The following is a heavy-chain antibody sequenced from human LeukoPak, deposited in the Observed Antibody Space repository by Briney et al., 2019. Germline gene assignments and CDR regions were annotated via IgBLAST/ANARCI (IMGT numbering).Heavy chain of an antibody. Sequence: ASVKVSCKASGYTFTGYYMHWVRQAPGQGLEWMGWINTNTGNPTYAQGFTGRFVFSLDTSVSTAYLQISSLKAEDTAVYYCARTLIWFGELDAFDIWGQGTMVTVSS. CDR2: INTNTGNP. CDR3: ARTLIWFGELDAFDI. D-gene: IGHD3-10*01. V-gene: IGHV7-4-1*02. CDR1: GYTFTGYY. J-gene: IGHJ3*02.